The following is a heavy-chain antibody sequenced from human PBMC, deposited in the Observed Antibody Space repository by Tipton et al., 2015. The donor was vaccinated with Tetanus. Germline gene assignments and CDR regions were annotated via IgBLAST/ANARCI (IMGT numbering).Heavy chain of an antibody. J-gene: IGHJ2*01. Sequence: TLSLTCIVSGGSFSSYCYNWIRQPAGKGLEWIGLIYYSGSTSYNPSLKSRVTISVDTSKNQLSLKLTSVTAADTAVYYCASMTPVDWYFDLWGRGTLVTVSS. D-gene: IGHD4-23*01. CDR3: ASMTPVDWYFDL. CDR1: GGSFSSYC. CDR2: IYYSGST. V-gene: IGHV4-59*01.